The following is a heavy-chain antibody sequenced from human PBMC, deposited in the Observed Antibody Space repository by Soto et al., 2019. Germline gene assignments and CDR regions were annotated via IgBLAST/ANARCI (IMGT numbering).Heavy chain of an antibody. J-gene: IGHJ4*02. CDR2: IIPIIGVT. Sequence: QVQLVQSGAEVRRPGSSVKVSCESSGDTFNSYVISWVRQAPGQGLEWMGGIIPIIGVTHYAQKFQGRLTISARCSTATASMELPNPELEATAFYYCARESLGAKGAEYWGLGTLVTVSA. CDR3: ARESLGAKGAEY. V-gene: IGHV1-69*17. D-gene: IGHD3-16*01. CDR1: GDTFNSYV.